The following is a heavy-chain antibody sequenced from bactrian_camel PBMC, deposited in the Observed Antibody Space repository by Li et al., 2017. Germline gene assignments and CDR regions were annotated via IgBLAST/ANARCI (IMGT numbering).Heavy chain of an antibody. D-gene: IGHD2*01. J-gene: IGHJ4*01. CDR3: TKCPLRGSYTDTFKY. Sequence: HVQLVESGGGSVQPGGSLRLSCAFDAYTPANVRMAWFRQAPGKEREGVASLASDGSSIYANSLKGRFSISKDNAKNTLYLQLNSLEPEDTAMYYCTKCPLRGSYTDTFKYRGQGTQVTVS. CDR2: LASDGSS. V-gene: IGHV3S53*01. CDR1: AYTPANVR.